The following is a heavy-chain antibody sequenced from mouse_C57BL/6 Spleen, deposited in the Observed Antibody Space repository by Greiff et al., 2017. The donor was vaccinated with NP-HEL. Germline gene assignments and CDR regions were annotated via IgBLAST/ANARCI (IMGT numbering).Heavy chain of an antibody. CDR3: ARRGDYYGSSYGY. CDR2: IYPGGGYT. V-gene: IGHV1-63*01. CDR1: GYTFTNYW. J-gene: IGHJ2*01. D-gene: IGHD1-1*01. Sequence: VQLVESGAELVRPGTSVKMSCKASGYTFTNYWIGWAKQRPGHGLEWIGDIYPGGGYTNYNEQFKGKATLTADKSSSTAYMQFSSLTSEDSAIYYCARRGDYYGSSYGYWGQGTTLTVSS.